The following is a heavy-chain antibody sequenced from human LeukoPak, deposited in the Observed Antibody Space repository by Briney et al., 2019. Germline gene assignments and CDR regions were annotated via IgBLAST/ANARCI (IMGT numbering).Heavy chain of an antibody. J-gene: IGHJ5*02. D-gene: IGHD4-17*01. V-gene: IGHV4-34*01. CDR1: GGSFSGYY. CDR2: INRSGST. Sequence: SETLSLTCAVYGGSFSGYYWSWIRQPPGKGLEWIGEINRSGSTNYNPSLKSRVTISVDTSKNQFSLKLSSVTAADTAVYYCARGRMYGEGWFDPWGQGTLVTVSS. CDR3: ARGRMYGEGWFDP.